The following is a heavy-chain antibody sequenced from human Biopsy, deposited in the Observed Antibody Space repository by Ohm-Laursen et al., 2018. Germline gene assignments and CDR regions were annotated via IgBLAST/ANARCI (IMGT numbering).Heavy chain of an antibody. J-gene: IGHJ5*02. CDR1: NVSFSSFY. D-gene: IGHD3-22*01. Sequence: SDTLSLTCAVYNVSFSSFYWSWIRQPPGKGLEWIGSIFYRGSTHYKPSLKSRINISVDTSKNQFSQKLNSVTAADTAVYYCARDYDTSGYYYVSWGQGTLVTVSS. CDR2: IFYRGST. CDR3: ARDYDTSGYYYVS. V-gene: IGHV4-34*12.